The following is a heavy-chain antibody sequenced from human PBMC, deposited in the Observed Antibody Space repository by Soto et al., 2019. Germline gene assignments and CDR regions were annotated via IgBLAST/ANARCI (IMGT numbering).Heavy chain of an antibody. V-gene: IGHV4-61*02. D-gene: IGHD2-2*01. CDR1: GGSISSGGYY. Sequence: PSETLSLTCTVSGGSISSGGYYWSWIRQPAGKGLEWIGRIYTSGSTNYNPSLKSRVTMSVDTSKNQFSLKLSSVTAADTAVYYCARDPALVVVPAAEPKDPYYGMDVWGQGTTVTVSS. CDR3: ARDPALVVVPAAEPKDPYYGMDV. J-gene: IGHJ6*02. CDR2: IYTSGST.